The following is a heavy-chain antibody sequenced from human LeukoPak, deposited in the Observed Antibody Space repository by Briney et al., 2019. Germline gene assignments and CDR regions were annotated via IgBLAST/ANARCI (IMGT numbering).Heavy chain of an antibody. CDR3: ARDDGSGSYRFDP. D-gene: IGHD3-10*01. CDR1: GYTFTGYY. J-gene: IGHJ5*02. V-gene: IGHV1-18*04. Sequence: ASVKVSCKVSGYTFTGYYLHWVRQAPGQGLEWMGWISAYNGNTNYAQKLQGRVTMTTDTSTSTAYMELRSLRSDDTAVYYCARDDGSGSYRFDPWGQGTLVTVSS. CDR2: ISAYNGNT.